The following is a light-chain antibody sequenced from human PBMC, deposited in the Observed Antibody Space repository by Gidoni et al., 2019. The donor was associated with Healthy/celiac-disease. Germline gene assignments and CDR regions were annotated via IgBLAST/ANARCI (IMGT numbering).Light chain of an antibody. CDR1: QSASSY. J-gene: IGKJ1*01. Sequence: EIVLTQSPATLSLSPGERATLSCRASQSASSYLAWYQQKPGQAPRLLIYDASNRATGIPARFSGGGSGTDFTLTISSLEPEDFAVYYCQQRSNWPPRWTFGQGTKVEIK. V-gene: IGKV3-11*01. CDR3: QQRSNWPPRWT. CDR2: DAS.